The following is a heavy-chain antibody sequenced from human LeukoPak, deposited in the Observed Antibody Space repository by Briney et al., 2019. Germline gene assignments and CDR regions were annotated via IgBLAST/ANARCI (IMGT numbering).Heavy chain of an antibody. J-gene: IGHJ4*02. V-gene: IGHV4-39*01. D-gene: IGHD3/OR15-3a*01. CDR3: ARQTGSGLFILP. CDR2: IYYSGNT. CDR1: GDSISTSNSY. Sequence: SETLSLTCTVSGDSISTSNSYWGWIRQPPGKGLEWIGSIYYSGNTYYNASLKSQVSIYIDTSKNQFSLRLTSVTAADTAVYYCARQTGSGLFILPGGQGTLVTVSS.